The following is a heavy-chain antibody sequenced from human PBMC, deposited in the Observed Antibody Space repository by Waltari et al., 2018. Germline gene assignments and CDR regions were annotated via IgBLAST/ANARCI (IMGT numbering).Heavy chain of an antibody. CDR3: AKSGEQGGMGYSLNDY. Sequence: EVQLLESGGGLVQPGGSLRLSCAASGFTFSSYAMSWVRQAPGKGLEWVSAISGSGGSTYYADSVKGRFTISRDNSKNTLYLQMNSLRAEDTAVYYCAKSGEQGGMGYSLNDYWGQGTLVTVSS. CDR2: ISGSGGST. V-gene: IGHV3-23*01. CDR1: GFTFSSYA. D-gene: IGHD5-18*01. J-gene: IGHJ4*02.